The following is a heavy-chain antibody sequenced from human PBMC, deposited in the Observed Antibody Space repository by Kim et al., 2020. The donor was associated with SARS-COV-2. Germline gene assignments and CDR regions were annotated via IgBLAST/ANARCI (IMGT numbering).Heavy chain of an antibody. Sequence: SETLSLTCTVSGYSISSGYYWGWLRQPPGKGLEWIGSIYHSGSTSYNPALKSRVTITVATSKNQFSLKLRSETAADKAVYYCARDDSSGSGYWCQGTQVT. J-gene: IGHJ4*02. CDR2: IYHSGST. CDR1: GYSISSGYY. V-gene: IGHV4-38-2*02. D-gene: IGHD3-22*01. CDR3: ARDDSSGSGY.